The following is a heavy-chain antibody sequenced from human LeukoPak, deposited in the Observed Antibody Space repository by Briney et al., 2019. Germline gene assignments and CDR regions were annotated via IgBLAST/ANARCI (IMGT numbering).Heavy chain of an antibody. CDR3: ARGLEERAGWFDP. CDR2: IIPIFGTA. Sequence: GASVNVSFTASGGTFSIYAISWVRQAPGQGLEWMGGIIPIFGTANYAQKFQGRVTITADESTSTAYMELSSLRSEDTAVYYCARGLEERAGWFDPWGQGTLVTVSS. V-gene: IGHV1-69*13. CDR1: GGTFSIYA. D-gene: IGHD1-1*01. J-gene: IGHJ5*02.